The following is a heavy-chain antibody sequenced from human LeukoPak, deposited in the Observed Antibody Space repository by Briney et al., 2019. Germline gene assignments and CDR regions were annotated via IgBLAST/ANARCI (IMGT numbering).Heavy chain of an antibody. CDR3: ARDRRRRWLQPHGGFDY. CDR2: IYHSGSP. CDR1: GGSISSNNW. D-gene: IGHD5-24*01. J-gene: IGHJ4*02. Sequence: SETLSLTCAVSGGSISSNNWWGWVRQPPGKGLEWIGEIYHSGSPNYNPSLKSRVTISVDTSKNQFSLKLSSVTAADTAVYYCARDRRRRWLQPHGGFDYWGQGTLVTVSS. V-gene: IGHV4-4*02.